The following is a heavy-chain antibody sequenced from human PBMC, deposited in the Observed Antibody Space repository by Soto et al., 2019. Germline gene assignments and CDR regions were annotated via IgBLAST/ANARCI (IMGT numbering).Heavy chain of an antibody. J-gene: IGHJ5*02. CDR3: ARQNDLQWLVRGSRFDP. CDR1: GDSISSYY. V-gene: IGHV4-59*01. CDR2: VYYSGST. D-gene: IGHD6-19*01. Sequence: SETLSLTRTVSGDSISSYYWNWIRQSPGKGLEWIGYVYYSGSTNYNPSLTSRVTISIDTSKNQFSLTLRSVTATDTAVYYCARQNDLQWLVRGSRFDPWGQGILVTVSS.